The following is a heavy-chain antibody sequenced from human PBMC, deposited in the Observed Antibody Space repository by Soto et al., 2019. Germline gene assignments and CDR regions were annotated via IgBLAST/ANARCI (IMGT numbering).Heavy chain of an antibody. J-gene: IGHJ4*01. CDR1: GFPFSSYA. Sequence: GGSLRLSCAASGFPFSSYAMSWVRQAPGKGLEWVSAFSGNGAETSYAASVRGRFTISRDNSRDTLYPQMNSLRADDTAVYYCGKERRGSGWCVCSYWVLGILVTVS. D-gene: IGHD6-19*01. CDR2: FSGNGAET. CDR3: GKERRGSGWCVCSY. V-gene: IGHV3-23*01.